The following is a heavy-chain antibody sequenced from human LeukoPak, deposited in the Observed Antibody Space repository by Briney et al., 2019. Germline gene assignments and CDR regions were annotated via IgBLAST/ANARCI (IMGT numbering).Heavy chain of an antibody. Sequence: GASVKVSCRASGYKFTGYYIHWVRQAPGQGLEWMGIINPCGGSTTYAQKFQGRVTMTRDTSTSTVYMELSSLRSEDTAVYYCARDPYSNTWALDYWGQGTLVTVSS. CDR3: ARDPYSNTWALDY. CDR1: GYKFTGYY. CDR2: INPCGGST. J-gene: IGHJ4*02. V-gene: IGHV1-46*01. D-gene: IGHD6-13*01.